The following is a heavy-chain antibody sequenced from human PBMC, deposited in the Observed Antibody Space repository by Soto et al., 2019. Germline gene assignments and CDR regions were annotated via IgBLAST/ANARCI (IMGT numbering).Heavy chain of an antibody. Sequence: ASVKVSCKASGYTFTSYGISWVRQAPGQGLEWMGWISAYNGNTNYAQKLQGRVTMTTDTSTSTAYMELRSLRSDDTAVYYCARDGESVDIAVAGTGLDYWGQGTLVTVSS. D-gene: IGHD6-19*01. CDR3: ARDGESVDIAVAGTGLDY. CDR1: GYTFTSYG. V-gene: IGHV1-18*01. CDR2: ISAYNGNT. J-gene: IGHJ4*02.